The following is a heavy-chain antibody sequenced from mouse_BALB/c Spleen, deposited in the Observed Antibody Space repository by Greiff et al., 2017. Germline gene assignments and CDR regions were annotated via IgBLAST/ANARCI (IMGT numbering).Heavy chain of an antibody. CDR3: ARKWSYENYYAMDD. CDR1: GFSLTSYG. J-gene: IGHJ4*01. Sequence: VKLVESGPGLVQPSQSLSITCTVSGFSLTSYGVHWVRQSPGKGLEWLGVIWSGGSTDYNAAFISRLSISKDNSKSQVFFKMNSLQANDTAIYYCARKWSYENYYAMDDWGQGTSVTVSS. D-gene: IGHD1-1*01. V-gene: IGHV2-2*02. CDR2: IWSGGST.